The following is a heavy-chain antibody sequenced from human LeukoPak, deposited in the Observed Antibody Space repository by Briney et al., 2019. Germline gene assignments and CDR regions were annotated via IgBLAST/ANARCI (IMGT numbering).Heavy chain of an antibody. CDR2: IYYSGST. CDR3: AREGLANWFDP. Sequence: SETLSLTCTVSGASISSYYWSWIRQPPGKGLEWIGYIYYSGSTNYNPSLKSRVTISVDTSKNQFSLKLSSVTAADTAVYYCAREGLANWFDPWGQGTLVTVSS. CDR1: GASISSYY. V-gene: IGHV4-59*01. J-gene: IGHJ5*02. D-gene: IGHD6-19*01.